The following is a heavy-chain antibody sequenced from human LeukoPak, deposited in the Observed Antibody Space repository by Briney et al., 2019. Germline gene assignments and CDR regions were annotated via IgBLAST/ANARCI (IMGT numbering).Heavy chain of an antibody. CDR2: ISSSSSYI. V-gene: IGHV3-21*04. Sequence: PGWALRLSCAACGLSFSSYSMNGVRQAPGKGLEGVSSISSSSSYIYYPDSVKGRFTISRDNAKNSLYLQMSSLRAEDTALYYCAKGVGATFDAFDNWGQGTMVTVSS. D-gene: IGHD1-26*01. CDR3: AKGVGATFDAFDN. J-gene: IGHJ3*02. CDR1: GLSFSSYS.